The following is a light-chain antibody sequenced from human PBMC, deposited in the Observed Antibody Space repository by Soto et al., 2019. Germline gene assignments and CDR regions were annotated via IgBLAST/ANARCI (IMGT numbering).Light chain of an antibody. CDR2: GAS. CDR1: QSVSSTY. J-gene: IGKJ3*01. Sequence: EIVLTQSPGTLSLSPGERATFSCRASQSVSSTYLGWYQQKPGQAPRLLISGASSRATGIPDRFSGSGSGTDFTLTISRLAPEDFAVYYCQQYGSIPFTFGPGTKVDIK. V-gene: IGKV3-20*01. CDR3: QQYGSIPFT.